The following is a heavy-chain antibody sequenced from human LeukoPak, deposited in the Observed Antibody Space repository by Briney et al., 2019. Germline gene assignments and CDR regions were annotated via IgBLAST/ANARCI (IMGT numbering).Heavy chain of an antibody. CDR2: IYYSGST. J-gene: IGHJ3*02. Sequence: SETLSLTGTVSGGFISSSSSYWGWIRQPPGKGLEWIGSIYYSGSTYYNPSLKSRVTISLDTSKNQFSLRLTSVTAADTAVYYCARRRRIGAVGTDAFDIWGQGTKVTVSS. CDR1: GGFISSSSSY. V-gene: IGHV4-39*07. D-gene: IGHD6-13*01. CDR3: ARRRRIGAVGTDAFDI.